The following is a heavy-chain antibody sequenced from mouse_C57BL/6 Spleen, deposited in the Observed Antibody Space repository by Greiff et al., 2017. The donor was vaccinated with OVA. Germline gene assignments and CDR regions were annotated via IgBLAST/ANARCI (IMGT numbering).Heavy chain of an antibody. V-gene: IGHV14-4*01. CDR2: IDPENGDT. Sequence: VHVKQSGAELVRPGASVKLSCTASGFNIKDDYMHWVKQRPEQGLEWIGWIDPENGDTEYASKFQGKATITADTSSNTAYLQLSSLTSEDTAVYYCTVLLLFDYWGQGTTLTVSS. D-gene: IGHD1-1*01. CDR1: GFNIKDDY. J-gene: IGHJ2*01. CDR3: TVLLLFDY.